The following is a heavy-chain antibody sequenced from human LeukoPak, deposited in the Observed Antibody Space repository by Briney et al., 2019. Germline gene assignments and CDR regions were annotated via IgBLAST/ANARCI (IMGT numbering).Heavy chain of an antibody. CDR1: GYTFTDYY. CDR2: VDPEDGET. D-gene: IGHD4-17*01. V-gene: IGHV1-69-2*01. Sequence: ASVKVSCKVSGYTFTDYYMHWVRQAPGKGLEWMGLVDPEDGETIYAEKFRGRVTITADTSTDTAYMELSSLRSEDTAVYYCATLSRVYGDYPFDYWGQGTLVTVSS. J-gene: IGHJ4*02. CDR3: ATLSRVYGDYPFDY.